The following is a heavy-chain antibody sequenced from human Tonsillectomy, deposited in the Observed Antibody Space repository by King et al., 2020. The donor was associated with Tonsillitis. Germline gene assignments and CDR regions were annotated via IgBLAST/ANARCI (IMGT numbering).Heavy chain of an antibody. Sequence: VQLVESGGGLVQPGGSLRLSCAASGFTFSRYAINGVCQALGKGLEWVSSSSGSGGSPYYADSGKGRFTISRDNSKTTVYLHMNSLRAEDTAVYYCTKGSVAGTSNWFDPWGPGTLVTVSS. CDR1: GFTFSRYA. CDR3: TKGSVAGTSNWFDP. CDR2: SSGSGGSP. J-gene: IGHJ5*02. V-gene: IGHV3-23*04. D-gene: IGHD6-19*01.